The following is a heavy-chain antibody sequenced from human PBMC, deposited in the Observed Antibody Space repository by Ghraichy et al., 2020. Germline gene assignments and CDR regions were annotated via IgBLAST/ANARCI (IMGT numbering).Heavy chain of an antibody. CDR3: ARDFWNGYYYYYGMDV. D-gene: IGHD3-3*01. Sequence: GGSLRLSCAASGFTFSSYWLTWVRQAPGKGLEWVANIKPDGSEKYYVDSVKGRFTISRDNAKNSLYLQMNSLRAEDTALYYCARDFWNGYYYYYGMDVWGQETTVTVS. CDR2: IKPDGSEK. J-gene: IGHJ6*02. CDR1: GFTFSSYW. V-gene: IGHV3-7*01.